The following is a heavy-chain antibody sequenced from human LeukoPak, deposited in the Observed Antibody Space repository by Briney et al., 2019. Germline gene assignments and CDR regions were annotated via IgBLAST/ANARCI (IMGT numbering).Heavy chain of an antibody. CDR2: IWYDASNK. Sequence: GGSLRLSCAASGISFSSYGMHWVRKAPGKGLEWVTFIWYDASNKYYAESVKGRFTISRDNSRNTLFRQMNSLRAGDTAIYYCATDISTHYFGSWGQGTLVTVSS. CDR3: ATDISTHYFGS. CDR1: GISFSSYG. V-gene: IGHV3-30*02. D-gene: IGHD3-9*01. J-gene: IGHJ4*02.